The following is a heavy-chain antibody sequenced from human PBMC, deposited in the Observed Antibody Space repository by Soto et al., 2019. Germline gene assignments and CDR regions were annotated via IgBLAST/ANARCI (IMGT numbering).Heavy chain of an antibody. D-gene: IGHD3-3*01. V-gene: IGHV4-34*01. CDR3: ARDFRPTAPYDFWSGSTFDP. CDR2: INHSGST. Sequence: PSETLSLTCAVYGGSFSGYYWSWIRQPPGKGLEWIGEINHSGSTNYNPSLKSRVTISVDTSKNQFSLKLSSVTAADTAVYYFARDFRPTAPYDFWSGSTFDPWGQGTLVTVSS. CDR1: GGSFSGYY. J-gene: IGHJ5*02.